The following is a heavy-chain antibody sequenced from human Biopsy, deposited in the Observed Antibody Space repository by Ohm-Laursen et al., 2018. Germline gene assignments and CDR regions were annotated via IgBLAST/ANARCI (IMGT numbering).Heavy chain of an antibody. V-gene: IGHV4-59*01. CDR3: ARLYRLDDYWNDDPPDAFDV. Sequence: SETLSLTCTVSGGSITDDYWSWIRQSPRKGLEWIGHISDRGTTNYNPSLRGRVTISVDTSKKQFSLKLGSVTAADTAVFFCARLYRLDDYWNDDPPDAFDVWGQGTMVTVSS. D-gene: IGHD3-3*01. CDR1: GGSITDDY. CDR2: ISDRGTT. J-gene: IGHJ3*01.